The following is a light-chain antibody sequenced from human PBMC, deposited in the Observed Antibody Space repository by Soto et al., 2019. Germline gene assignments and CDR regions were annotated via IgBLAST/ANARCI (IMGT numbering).Light chain of an antibody. Sequence: QSVLTQPPSVSGAPGQRVTISCTGSGSNIGAGYDVHWYQLLPGVAPKLLIHGNIYRPSGVPDRFSGSKSGTSATLVIAGLQAEDEADYYCQSYDRSLSGRIFGGGTKVTVL. V-gene: IGLV1-40*01. CDR2: GNI. CDR3: QSYDRSLSGRI. J-gene: IGLJ2*01. CDR1: GSNIGAGYD.